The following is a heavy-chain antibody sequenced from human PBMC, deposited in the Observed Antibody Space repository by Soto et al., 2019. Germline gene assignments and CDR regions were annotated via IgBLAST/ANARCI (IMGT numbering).Heavy chain of an antibody. CDR3: GRDRHSSSGWFDP. V-gene: IGHV6-1*01. CDR2: TYYRSRFFS. D-gene: IGHD3-10*01. Sequence: APTLSLTCALSGDSVSSYSAAWNWIRQSPSGGLEWLGRTYYRSRFFSDYAESVKSRIIINPDTSKNQFSLQLESVTPEDTAVHYCGRDRHSSSGWFDPWGQGTPVTGSS. CDR1: GDSVSSYSAA. J-gene: IGHJ5*02.